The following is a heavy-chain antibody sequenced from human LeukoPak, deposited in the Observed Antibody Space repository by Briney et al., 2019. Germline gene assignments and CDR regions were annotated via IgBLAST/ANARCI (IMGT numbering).Heavy chain of an antibody. V-gene: IGHV4-34*01. Sequence: SETLSLTCAVYGGSFSGYYWSWIRQPPGKGLEWIGEVYHTGSTNYNPSLKSRVTISVDTSKNQFSLKLSSVTAADTAVYYCATQILLCHYYWGQGTLVTVSS. D-gene: IGHD2/OR15-2a*01. J-gene: IGHJ4*02. CDR1: GGSFSGYY. CDR3: ATQILLCHYY. CDR2: VYHTGST.